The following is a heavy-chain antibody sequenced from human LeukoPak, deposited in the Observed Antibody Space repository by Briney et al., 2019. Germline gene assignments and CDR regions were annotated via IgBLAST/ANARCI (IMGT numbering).Heavy chain of an antibody. CDR3: AKGYCSSTSCFSPYYYYYMDV. J-gene: IGHJ6*03. CDR2: IRYDGSNK. V-gene: IGHV3-30*02. D-gene: IGHD2-2*01. CDR1: GFTFSSYG. Sequence: GGSLRLSCAASGFTFSSYGMHWVRQAPGKGLEWVAFIRYDGSNKYYADSVKGRFTISRDNSKNTLYLQMNSLRAEDTAVYYCAKGYCSSTSCFSPYYYYYMDVWGKGTTVTVSS.